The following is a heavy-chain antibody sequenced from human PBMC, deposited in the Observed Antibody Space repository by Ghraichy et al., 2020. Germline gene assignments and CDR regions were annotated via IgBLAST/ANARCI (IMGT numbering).Heavy chain of an antibody. D-gene: IGHD2-15*01. CDR2: IIPIFGTA. CDR1: GGTFSSYA. V-gene: IGHV1-69*13. CDR3: ARDKKPIAATPLYYYGMDV. Sequence: SVKVSCKASGGTFSSYAISWVRQAPGQGLEWMGGIIPIFGTANYAQKFQGRVTITADESTSTAYMELSSLRSEDTAVYYCARDKKPIAATPLYYYGMDVWGQGTTVTISS. J-gene: IGHJ6*02.